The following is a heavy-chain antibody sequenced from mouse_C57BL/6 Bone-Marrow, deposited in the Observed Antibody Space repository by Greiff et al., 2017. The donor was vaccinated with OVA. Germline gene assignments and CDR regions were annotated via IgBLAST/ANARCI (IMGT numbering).Heavy chain of an antibody. V-gene: IGHV1-76*01. D-gene: IGHD4-1*01. Sequence: VQLVESGAELVRPGASVKLSCKASGYTFTDYYINWVKQRPGQGLEWIARIYPGSGNTYYNEKFKGKATLTAEKSSSTAYMQLSSLTSEDSAVYFCARNWVSYWYFDVWGTGTTVTVSS. CDR1: GYTFTDYY. CDR3: ARNWVSYWYFDV. CDR2: IYPGSGNT. J-gene: IGHJ1*03.